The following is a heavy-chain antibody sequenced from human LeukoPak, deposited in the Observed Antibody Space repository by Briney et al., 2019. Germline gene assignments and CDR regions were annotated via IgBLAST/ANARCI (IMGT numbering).Heavy chain of an antibody. CDR2: ISAGGNSP. Sequence: GGSLRLSCAASGFTFNNYAMTWVRQTPGKGLEWVSGISAGGNSPYYADSVKGRFTISRDNSKNTLYLQMNSLRAEDTAVYYCATGMVTWSAGDDYWGQGTLVTVSS. J-gene: IGHJ4*02. V-gene: IGHV3-23*01. CDR3: ATGMVTWSAGDDY. CDR1: GFTFNNYA. D-gene: IGHD5-18*01.